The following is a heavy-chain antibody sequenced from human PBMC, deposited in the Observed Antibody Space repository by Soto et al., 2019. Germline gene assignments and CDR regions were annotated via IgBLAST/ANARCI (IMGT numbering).Heavy chain of an antibody. Sequence: VASVKVSCKASGNTFTSYDINWVLQATGHGLEWMGWINPNSGNIGYAQKFQGRVTMTRDTAIRTAYMEVSRLRSDDTAVYYCARGRASGSYYLLDYWGQGTLVTVSS. D-gene: IGHD3-10*01. CDR3: ARGRASGSYYLLDY. CDR2: INPNSGNI. V-gene: IGHV1-8*01. J-gene: IGHJ4*02. CDR1: GNTFTSYD.